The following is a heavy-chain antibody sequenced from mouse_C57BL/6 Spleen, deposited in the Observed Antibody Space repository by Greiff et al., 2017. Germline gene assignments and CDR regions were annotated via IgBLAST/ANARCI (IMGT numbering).Heavy chain of an antibody. Sequence: EVKLMESGPELVKPGASVKIPCKASGYTFTDYNMDWVKRSHGKSLEWIGDINPNNGGTIYNQKFKGKATLTVDKSSSTAYMELRSLTSEDTAVYYCAKRGHYDYEYYAMDYWGQGTSVTVSS. CDR2: INPNNGGT. D-gene: IGHD2-4*01. CDR3: AKRGHYDYEYYAMDY. V-gene: IGHV1-18*01. CDR1: GYTFTDYN. J-gene: IGHJ4*01.